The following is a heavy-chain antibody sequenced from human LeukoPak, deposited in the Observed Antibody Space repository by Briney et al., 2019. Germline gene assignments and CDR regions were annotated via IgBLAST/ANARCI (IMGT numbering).Heavy chain of an antibody. D-gene: IGHD3-22*01. J-gene: IGHJ4*02. V-gene: IGHV4-59*08. CDR1: GCSISSYY. CDR2: IYYSGST. CDR3: ESVYYYDSSVFQWFY. Sequence: PSETLSLTCTVSGCSISSYYWSWIRQPPGKGLEWIGYIYYSGSTNYNPSLKSRVTISVDTSKNKFSLKLSSVTAADTAVYYCESVYYYDSSVFQWFYWGQGTLVTVSS.